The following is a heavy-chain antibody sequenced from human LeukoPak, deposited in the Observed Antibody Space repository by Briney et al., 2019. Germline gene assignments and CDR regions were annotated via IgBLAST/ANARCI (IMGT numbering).Heavy chain of an antibody. Sequence: GASVKVSCTASGYTFTGYYMHWVRQAPGQGLEWMGWINPNSGGTNYAQKFQGRVTMTTDTSTSTAYMELMSLRSDDTAVYYCAREGFSDSWYLDYWGQGTLVTVSS. CDR3: AREGFSDSWYLDY. J-gene: IGHJ4*02. CDR2: INPNSGGT. CDR1: GYTFTGYY. V-gene: IGHV1-2*02. D-gene: IGHD6-13*01.